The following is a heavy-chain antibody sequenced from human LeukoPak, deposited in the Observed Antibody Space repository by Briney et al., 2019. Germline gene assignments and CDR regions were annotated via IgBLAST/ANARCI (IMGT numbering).Heavy chain of an antibody. CDR1: GYTFTSYD. CDR2: MNPNSGNT. D-gene: IGHD3-10*01. CDR3: AREQAMVRGVIEWFGP. V-gene: IGHV1-8*01. J-gene: IGHJ5*02. Sequence: ASVKVSCKASGYTFTSYDINWVRQATGQGLEWMGWMNPNSGNTGYAQKFQGRVTMTRNTSISTAYMELSSLRSEDTAVYYCAREQAMVRGVIEWFGPWGQGTLVTVSS.